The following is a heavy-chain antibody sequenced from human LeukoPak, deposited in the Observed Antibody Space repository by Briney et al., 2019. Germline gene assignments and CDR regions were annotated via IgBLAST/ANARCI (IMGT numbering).Heavy chain of an antibody. CDR3: AREAEYYDILTGYSRYYFDY. D-gene: IGHD3-9*01. V-gene: IGHV1-18*01. J-gene: IGHJ4*02. CDR1: GYTFTSYG. CDR2: ISAYNGNT. Sequence: ASVKVSCNASGYTFTSYGISWVRQAPGQGLEWMGWISAYNGNTNYAQKLQGRVTMTTDTSTSTAYMELRSLRSDDTAVYYCAREAEYYDILTGYSRYYFDYWGQGTLVTVSS.